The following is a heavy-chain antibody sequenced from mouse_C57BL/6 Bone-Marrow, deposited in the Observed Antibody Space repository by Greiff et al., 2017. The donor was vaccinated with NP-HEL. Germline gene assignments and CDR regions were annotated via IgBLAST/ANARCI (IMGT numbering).Heavy chain of an antibody. CDR1: GYTFTSYW. CDR3: ARGKRAMDFDV. Sequence: QVQLQQPGAELVKPGASVKLSCKASGYTFTSYWMHWVKQRPGQGLEWIGMIHPTSGSTNYNEKFKSKATLTVDKSSSTAYMQLSSLTSEDSAVYYCARGKRAMDFDVWGTGTTVTVSS. V-gene: IGHV1-64*01. J-gene: IGHJ1*03. CDR2: IHPTSGST. D-gene: IGHD1-1*02.